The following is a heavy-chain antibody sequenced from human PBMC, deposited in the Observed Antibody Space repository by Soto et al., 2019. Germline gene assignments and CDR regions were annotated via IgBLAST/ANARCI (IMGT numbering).Heavy chain of an antibody. D-gene: IGHD6-6*01. CDR3: ARELPIAARPDYYYYYGMDF. Sequence: QVQLVQSGAEVKKPGSSVKVSCKASGGTFSSYAISWVRQAPGQGLEWMGGIIPIFGTANYAQKFQGRVTITADESTSTAHMELGSLRSEDTAVYSCARELPIAARPDYYYYYGMDFWGQGTTVTVSS. V-gene: IGHV1-69*12. J-gene: IGHJ6*02. CDR2: IIPIFGTA. CDR1: GGTFSSYA.